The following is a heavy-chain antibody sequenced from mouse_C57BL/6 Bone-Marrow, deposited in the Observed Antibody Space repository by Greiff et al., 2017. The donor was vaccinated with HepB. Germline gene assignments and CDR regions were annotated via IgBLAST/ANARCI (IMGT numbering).Heavy chain of an antibody. CDR1: GYSITSGYD. J-gene: IGHJ4*01. CDR2: ISYSGST. CDR3: ARGGYGSSYGYAMDY. Sequence: EVQRVESGPGMVKPSQSLSLTCTVTGYSITSGYDWHWIRHFPGNKLEWMGYISYSGSTNYNPSLKSRISITHDTSKNHFFLKLNSVTTEDTATYYCARGGYGSSYGYAMDYWGQGTSVTVSS. V-gene: IGHV3-1*01. D-gene: IGHD1-1*01.